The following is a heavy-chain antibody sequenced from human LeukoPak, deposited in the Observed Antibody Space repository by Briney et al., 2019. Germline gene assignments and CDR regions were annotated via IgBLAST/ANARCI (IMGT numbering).Heavy chain of an antibody. D-gene: IGHD5-24*01. CDR2: IYNSGST. Sequence: SETLSLTCTVLDGSISIYYWSWIRQPPGRGLEWIGYIYNSGSTNYNPSLKSRVTISADTSKNQFSLKLTSVTAADTAMYYCVRDRELTYWGQGTLVTVSS. CDR1: DGSISIYY. CDR3: VRDRELTY. J-gene: IGHJ4*02. V-gene: IGHV4-59*01.